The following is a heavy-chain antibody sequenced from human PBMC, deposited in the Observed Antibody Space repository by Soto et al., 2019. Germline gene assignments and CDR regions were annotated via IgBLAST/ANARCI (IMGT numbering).Heavy chain of an antibody. V-gene: IGHV3-23*01. CDR3: ATGAKDEMASLFHAFDI. D-gene: IGHD5-12*01. CDR1: EFTFRSDA. Sequence: GCSLRLSCASSEFTFRSDAMSWVRQARWKWLEWVSRINNSGDSTSYADSVKGRSTISRDNAKKTLYLQMNSLSVEETSVYYCATGAKDEMASLFHAFDIWGQGTMVTVS. CDR2: INNSGDST. J-gene: IGHJ3*02.